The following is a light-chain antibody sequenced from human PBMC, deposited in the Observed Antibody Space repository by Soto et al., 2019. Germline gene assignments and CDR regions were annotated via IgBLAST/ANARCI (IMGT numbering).Light chain of an antibody. CDR1: SGHSSYA. CDR3: QTWGTGIWV. CDR2: LNSDGSH. Sequence: QLVLTQSPSASASLGASVKLTCTLSSGHSSYAIAWHQQQPEKGPRYLMKLNSDGSHSKGDGIPDCFSGSSSGAERYLSISSLQSEDEADYYCQTWGTGIWVFGGGTELTVL. J-gene: IGLJ3*02. V-gene: IGLV4-69*01.